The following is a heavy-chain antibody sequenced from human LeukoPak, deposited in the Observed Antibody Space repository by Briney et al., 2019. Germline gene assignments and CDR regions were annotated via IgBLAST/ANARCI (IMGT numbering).Heavy chain of an antibody. CDR2: IYHSGST. D-gene: IGHD1-26*01. CDR3: ARDPTYCGLPGY. V-gene: IGHV4-38-2*02. J-gene: IGHJ4*02. CDR1: GYSISSGYY. Sequence: SETLSLTCTVSGYSISSGYYWGWIRQPPGKGLEWIGSIYHSGSTYYNPSLKSRVTISVDTSKNQFSLKLSSVTAADTAVYYCARDPTYCGLPGYWGQGTLVTVSS.